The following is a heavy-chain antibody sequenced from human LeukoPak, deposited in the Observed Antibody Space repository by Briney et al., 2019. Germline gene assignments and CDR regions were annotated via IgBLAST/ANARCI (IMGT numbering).Heavy chain of an antibody. D-gene: IGHD3-22*01. CDR2: IYYSGST. V-gene: IGHV4-59*01. CDR3: ATEDYYDSSGYPI. J-gene: IGHJ4*02. Sequence: SETLSLTXTVSGGSISSYYWSWIRQPPGKGLEWIGYIYYSGSTNYNPSLKSRVTTSVDTSKNQFSLKLSSVTAADTAVYYCATEDYYDSSGYPIWGQGTLVTVSS. CDR1: GGSISSYY.